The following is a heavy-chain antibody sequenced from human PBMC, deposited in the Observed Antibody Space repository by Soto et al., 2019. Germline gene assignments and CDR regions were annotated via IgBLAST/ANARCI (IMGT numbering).Heavy chain of an antibody. CDR3: AKSIVPAATGLYYYYYMDV. CDR2: ISYDGSNK. Sequence: GGSLRLSCAASGFTFSSYGMHWVRQAPGKGLEWVAVISYDGSNKYYADSVKGRFTISRDNSKNTLYLQMNSLRAEDTAVYYCAKSIVPAATGLYYYYYMDVWGKGTTVTVSS. D-gene: IGHD2-2*01. CDR1: GFTFSSYG. J-gene: IGHJ6*03. V-gene: IGHV3-30*18.